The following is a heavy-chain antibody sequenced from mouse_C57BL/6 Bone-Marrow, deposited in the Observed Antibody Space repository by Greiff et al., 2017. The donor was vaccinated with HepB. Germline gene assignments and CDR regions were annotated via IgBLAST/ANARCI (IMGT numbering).Heavy chain of an antibody. V-gene: IGHV1-64*01. D-gene: IGHD2-3*01. CDR3: ARGVCDGYYVGYAMDY. CDR2: IHPNSGST. CDR1: GYTFTSYW. Sequence: VQLQQPGAELVKPGASVKLSCKASGYTFTSYWMHWVKQRPGQGLEWIGMIHPNSGSTNYNEKFKSKATLTVDKSSSTAYMQLSSLTSEDSAVYYCARGVCDGYYVGYAMDYWGQGTSVTVSS. J-gene: IGHJ4*01.